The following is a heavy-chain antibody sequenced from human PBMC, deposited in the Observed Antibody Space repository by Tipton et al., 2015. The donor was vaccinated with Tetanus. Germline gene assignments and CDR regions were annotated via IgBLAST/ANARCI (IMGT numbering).Heavy chain of an antibody. J-gene: IGHJ4*02. CDR2: IYYSGST. D-gene: IGHD5-18*01. V-gene: IGHV4-31*03. CDR1: GGSISSGGYY. Sequence: LSLTCTVSGGSISSGGYYWSWIRQHPGKGLEWIGYIYYSGSTYYNPSLKSRVTISVDTSKNQFSLKLSSVTAADTAVYYCARGIPPYSYGYFDYWGQGTLVTVSS. CDR3: ARGIPPYSYGYFDY.